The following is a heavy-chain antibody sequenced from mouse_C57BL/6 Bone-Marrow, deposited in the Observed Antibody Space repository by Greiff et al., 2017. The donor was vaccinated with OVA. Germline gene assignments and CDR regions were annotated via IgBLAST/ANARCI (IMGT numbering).Heavy chain of an antibody. J-gene: IGHJ2*01. V-gene: IGHV1-55*01. CDR1: GYTFTSYW. CDR2: IYPGSGST. CDR3: ARAGYYYGSSYVDY. D-gene: IGHD1-1*01. Sequence: QVQLQQSGAELVKPGASVKMSCKASGYTFTSYWITWVKQRPGQGLEWIGDIYPGSGSTNYNEKFKSKATLTVDTSSSTAYMQLSSLTSEDSAVYYCARAGYYYGSSYVDYWGQGTTLTVSS.